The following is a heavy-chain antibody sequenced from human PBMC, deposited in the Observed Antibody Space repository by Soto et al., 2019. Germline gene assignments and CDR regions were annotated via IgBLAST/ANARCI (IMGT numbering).Heavy chain of an antibody. CDR2: IYSSGST. CDR1: GGSIRNYY. J-gene: IGHJ4*02. CDR3: ARATPRYSGSLYELFGF. D-gene: IGHD6-13*01. Sequence: PSETLSLTCNVSGGSIRNYYWTWIRQPPGKGLEWVGHIYSSGSTKYNPSLQSRVSISSDMSTNQFSLTLTSVSAADTAIYFCARATPRYSGSLYELFGFRGQRT. V-gene: IGHV4-59*01.